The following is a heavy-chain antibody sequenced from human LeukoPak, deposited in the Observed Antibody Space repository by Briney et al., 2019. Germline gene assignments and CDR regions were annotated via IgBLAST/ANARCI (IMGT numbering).Heavy chain of an antibody. CDR1: GFTFSNYA. CDR3: AKSGAYVIDY. Sequence: GGSLRLSCAASGFTFSNYAMGWVRQAPGKGLEWVSFISSSGGTTYYADSVKGRFTNSRDNSKNTLYLQMNSLKVEDTAIYYCAKSGAYVIDYWGQGTLVTVSS. V-gene: IGHV3-23*01. D-gene: IGHD3-10*02. CDR2: ISSSGGTT. J-gene: IGHJ4*02.